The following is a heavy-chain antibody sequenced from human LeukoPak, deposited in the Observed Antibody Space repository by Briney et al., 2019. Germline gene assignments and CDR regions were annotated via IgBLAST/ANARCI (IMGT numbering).Heavy chain of an antibody. CDR3: ARQLGGATGYFDY. CDR2: IYSSGST. Sequence: PSETLSLTCTVSGGSIISSSFYWSWIRQPAGKGLEWIGRIYSSGSTNCNPSLKSRVTMSVDTSKSQFSLKLSSVTAADTAVYYCARQLGGATGYFDYWGQGTLVTVSS. CDR1: GGSIISSSFY. D-gene: IGHD1-26*01. V-gene: IGHV4-61*02. J-gene: IGHJ4*02.